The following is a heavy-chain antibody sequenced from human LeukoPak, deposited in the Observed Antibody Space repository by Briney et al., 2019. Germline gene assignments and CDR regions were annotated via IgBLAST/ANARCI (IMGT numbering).Heavy chain of an antibody. V-gene: IGHV3-30*02. CDR2: IRYDGSNK. J-gene: IGHJ1*01. CDR1: GFTFSSYG. D-gene: IGHD3-22*01. Sequence: SGGSLRLSCAASGFTFSSYGMHWVRQAPGKGLEWVAFIRYDGSNKYYADSEKGRFTISRDNSKNTLYLQMNSLRAEDTAVYYCATSRYYYDSSGYPEYFQHWGQGTLVTVSS. CDR3: ATSRYYYDSSGYPEYFQH.